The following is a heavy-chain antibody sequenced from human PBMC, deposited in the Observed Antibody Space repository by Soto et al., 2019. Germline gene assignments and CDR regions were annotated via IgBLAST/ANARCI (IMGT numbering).Heavy chain of an antibody. D-gene: IGHD3-10*01. J-gene: IGHJ6*02. V-gene: IGHV5-10-1*01. CDR1: GYSFTSYW. Sequence: GESLKISCKGSGYSFTSYWISWVRQMPGKGLEWMGRIDPSDSYTNYSPSFQGHVTISAGKSISTAYLQWSSLKASDTAMYYCARHLYFAGSYSDYYGMDVWGQGTTVTVSS. CDR2: IDPSDSYT. CDR3: ARHLYFAGSYSDYYGMDV.